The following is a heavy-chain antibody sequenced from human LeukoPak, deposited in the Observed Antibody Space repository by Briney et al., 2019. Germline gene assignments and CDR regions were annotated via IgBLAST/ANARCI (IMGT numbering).Heavy chain of an antibody. Sequence: ASVTVSCKASGYTFTGYYMHWVRQAPGQGLEWMGWINPNSGGTNYAQKFQGRVTMTRDTSISTAYMELSRLRSDDTAVYYCARVGGGSGSYYRSRFYDYWGQGTLVTVSS. CDR3: ARVGGGSGSYYRSRFYDY. J-gene: IGHJ4*02. D-gene: IGHD3-10*01. CDR2: INPNSGGT. V-gene: IGHV1-2*02. CDR1: GYTFTGYY.